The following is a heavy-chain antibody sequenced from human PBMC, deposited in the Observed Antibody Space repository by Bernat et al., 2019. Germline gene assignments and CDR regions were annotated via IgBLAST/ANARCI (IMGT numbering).Heavy chain of an antibody. CDR3: ARVRGDYYDSSGYYSLWYFDY. V-gene: IGHV4-31*03. Sequence: QVQLQESGPGLVKPSQTLSLTCTVSGGSISSGGYYWSWIRQHPGKGLEWIGYIYYSGSTYYNPSLKSRVTISVDTSKNQFSLKLSSVTAADTAVYYCARVRGDYYDSSGYYSLWYFDYWDQGTLVTVSS. D-gene: IGHD3-22*01. CDR2: IYYSGST. J-gene: IGHJ4*02. CDR1: GGSISSGGYY.